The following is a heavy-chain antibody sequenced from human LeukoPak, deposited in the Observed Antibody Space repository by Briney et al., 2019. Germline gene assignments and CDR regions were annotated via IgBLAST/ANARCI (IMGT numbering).Heavy chain of an antibody. CDR1: GFTFSSYG. V-gene: IGHV3-30*02. CDR3: AKDRTRGITIFGVVITDYYYYYMDV. CDR2: IRYDGSNK. D-gene: IGHD3-3*01. J-gene: IGHJ6*03. Sequence: TGGSLRLSCAASGFTFSSYGMHWVRQAPGKGLEWVAFIRYDGSNKYYADSVKGRFTISRDNSKNTLYLQMNSLRAEDTAVYYCAKDRTRGITIFGVVITDYYYYYMDVWGKGTTVTVSS.